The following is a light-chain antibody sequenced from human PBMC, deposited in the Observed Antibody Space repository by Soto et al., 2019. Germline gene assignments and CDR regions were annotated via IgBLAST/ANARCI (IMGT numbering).Light chain of an antibody. CDR1: QDISNY. Sequence: DIQMTQSPSSLSASVGDRVTITCQASQDISNYLNWYQQKLGKAPKLLIYDASNLETGVPSRFSGRGSGTDFTFTISSLQPEDIGTYYCQQYDNVPITFGQGTRLEIK. V-gene: IGKV1-33*01. CDR2: DAS. CDR3: QQYDNVPIT. J-gene: IGKJ5*01.